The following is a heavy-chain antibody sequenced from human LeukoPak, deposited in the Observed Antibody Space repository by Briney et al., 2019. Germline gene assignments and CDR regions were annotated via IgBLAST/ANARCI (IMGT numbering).Heavy chain of an antibody. Sequence: SETLSLTCSVSGGSISSYYWSWIRQTPGKGLEWMGYIFTSGSTNYNPSLKSRVTISVDTSENQFSLKRNSVTAADTSVYYCARLYGSKWQYYFDAWGKGTLVTVSS. J-gene: IGHJ4*02. D-gene: IGHD4-23*01. CDR3: ARLYGSKWQYYFDA. V-gene: IGHV4-4*09. CDR1: GGSISSYY. CDR2: IFTSGST.